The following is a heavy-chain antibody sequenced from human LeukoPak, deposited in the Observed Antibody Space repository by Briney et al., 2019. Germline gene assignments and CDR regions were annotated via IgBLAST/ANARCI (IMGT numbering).Heavy chain of an antibody. Sequence: GGSLRLSCAASGFTSSSYWMSWVRQAPGKGLEWVANIKQDGSEKYYVDSVKGRFTISRDNAKNSLYLQMNSLRAEDTAVYYCARVGTWELQRVFDFWGQGTLVTVSS. CDR2: IKQDGSEK. CDR1: GFTSSSYW. CDR3: ARVGTWELQRVFDF. J-gene: IGHJ4*02. D-gene: IGHD1-26*01. V-gene: IGHV3-7*01.